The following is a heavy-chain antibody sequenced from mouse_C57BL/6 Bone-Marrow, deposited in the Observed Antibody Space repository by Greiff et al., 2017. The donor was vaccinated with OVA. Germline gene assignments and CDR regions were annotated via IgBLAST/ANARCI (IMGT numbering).Heavy chain of an antibody. CDR2: IWGGGST. J-gene: IGHJ4*01. Sequence: VQGVESGPGLVAPSQRLSITCTVSGFSLTSYGVDWVRQPPGKGLEWLGVIWGGGSTNYNSALMSRLSISKDNSKSQVFLKMNSLQTDDTAMYYCAKHELRPPYYYAMDYWGQGTSVTVSS. D-gene: IGHD3-2*02. CDR1: GFSLTSYG. CDR3: AKHELRPPYYYAMDY. V-gene: IGHV2-9*01.